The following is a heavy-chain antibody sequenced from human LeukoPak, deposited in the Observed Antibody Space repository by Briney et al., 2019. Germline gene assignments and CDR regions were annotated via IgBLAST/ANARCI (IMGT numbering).Heavy chain of an antibody. V-gene: IGHV1-69*04. D-gene: IGHD3-10*01. Sequence: SVKVSCKASGGTFSSYAFTWVRQAPGQGLEWMGRIIPILNIANYAQKFQGRVTVTADKSTSTAYMELSSQRSEDIDVYYCVGPRGGRVDYWGQGTLVTDSS. CDR2: IIPILNIA. J-gene: IGHJ4*02. CDR3: VGPRGGRVDY. CDR1: GGTFSSYA.